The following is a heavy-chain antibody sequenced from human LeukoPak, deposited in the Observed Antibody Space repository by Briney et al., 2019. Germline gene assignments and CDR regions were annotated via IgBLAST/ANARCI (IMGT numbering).Heavy chain of an antibody. CDR2: ISSSSSYI. V-gene: IGHV3-21*04. J-gene: IGHJ6*03. Sequence: PGGSLRLSCAASGFTFSSYSMNWVRQAPGKGLEWVSSISSSSSYIYYADSVKGRFTISRDNAKNSLYLQMNSLRAEDTAVYYCAKEPVTTRIRYMDVWGKGTTVTVSS. CDR1: GFTFSSYS. D-gene: IGHD4-17*01. CDR3: AKEPVTTRIRYMDV.